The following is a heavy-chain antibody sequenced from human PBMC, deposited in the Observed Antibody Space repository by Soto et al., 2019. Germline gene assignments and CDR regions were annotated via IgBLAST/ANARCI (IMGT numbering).Heavy chain of an antibody. CDR3: TTDSADIVVVPATFGMDV. Sequence: GGSQRLSCAASGINFSNAWMTWVSQAPGKGLEWVGRIKSITDGGTTDYAAPVKGRFTISRDDSKDTLYLQMNNLRTEDTAVYHCTTDSADIVVVPATFGMDVWGQGTTVTV. CDR2: IKSITDGGTT. J-gene: IGHJ6*02. CDR1: GINFSNAW. D-gene: IGHD2-2*01. V-gene: IGHV3-15*01.